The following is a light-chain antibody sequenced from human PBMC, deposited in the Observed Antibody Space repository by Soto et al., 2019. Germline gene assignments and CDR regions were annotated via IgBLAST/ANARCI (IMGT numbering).Light chain of an antibody. V-gene: IGKV3-20*01. CDR1: QSVSTSY. CDR2: GAS. Sequence: EIVLTQSPGTLSLSPGERATLSCRASQSVSTSYLAWYQQKPGQAPRLLIYGASSRATGIPDRFSGSGSGADFTLTISRLEPEDFAVYYCQQYGSVPLTFGGGTKVEFK. CDR3: QQYGSVPLT. J-gene: IGKJ4*01.